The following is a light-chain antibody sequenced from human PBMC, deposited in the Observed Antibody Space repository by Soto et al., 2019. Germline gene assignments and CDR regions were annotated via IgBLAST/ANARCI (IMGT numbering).Light chain of an antibody. CDR2: GAS. CDR3: QDYGSSRT. V-gene: IGKV3-20*01. CDR1: QSVSSNY. Sequence: EIVLTQSPGTLSLSPGDRATLSCRASQSVSSNYLAWYQQKPGQAPRLLIYGASSRATGIPDRFSGSGSGTDFTLTISRLEPEDFAVYYCQDYGSSRTFGQGTRVEIK. J-gene: IGKJ1*01.